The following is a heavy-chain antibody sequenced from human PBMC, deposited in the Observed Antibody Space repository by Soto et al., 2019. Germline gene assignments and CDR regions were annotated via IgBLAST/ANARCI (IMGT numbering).Heavy chain of an antibody. V-gene: IGHV1-18*01. CDR2: ISAYNGNT. J-gene: IGHJ4*02. CDR3: TRDGPPFDY. Sequence: QVQLVQSGAELKKPGASVKVSCKPSGSPFTTYASGWVRQAPGQGLEWMGWISAYNGNTNYAQNLQGRVTMTTDTSTSTAYMELRSLRSDDTAVYYCTRDGPPFDYWGQGTLVTVSS. CDR1: GSPFTTYA.